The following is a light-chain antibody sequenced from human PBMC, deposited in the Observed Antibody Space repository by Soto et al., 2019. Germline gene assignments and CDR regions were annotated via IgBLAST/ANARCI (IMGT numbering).Light chain of an antibody. CDR2: GAS. V-gene: IGKV3-20*01. J-gene: IGKJ1*01. Sequence: EVVLTQSPGTLSLSPGERATLSCRASQSVSINHLSWYQQKPGQAPRLLIYGASNRATGIPDRFSGSGSATDFTLTISRLGCGDFAVYYCHQYGSSPWTFGQGTNVEIK. CDR3: HQYGSSPWT. CDR1: QSVSINH.